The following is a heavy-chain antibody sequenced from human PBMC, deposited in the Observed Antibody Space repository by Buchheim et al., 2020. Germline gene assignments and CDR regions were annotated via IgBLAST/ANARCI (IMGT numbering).Heavy chain of an antibody. CDR2: IKEDGSEK. CDR1: GFTLSSHL. D-gene: IGHD3-10*01. J-gene: IGHJ4*02. V-gene: IGHV3-7*01. Sequence: EVQLVESGGGLVQPGGSLRLSCAASGFTLSSHLMHWVRQAPGKGLEWVANIKEDGSEKKYEDSVKGRFTISRDNGKNSLYLQMNSLRTDDTAVYYCARGSPFGSYWGQGTL. CDR3: ARGSPFGSY.